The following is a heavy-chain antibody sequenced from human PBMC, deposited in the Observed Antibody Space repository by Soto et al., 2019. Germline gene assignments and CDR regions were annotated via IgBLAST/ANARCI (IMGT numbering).Heavy chain of an antibody. CDR2: ISHDGSGT. Sequence: EVEVVESGGGLVQPGGSLRLSCAASGFTFSNYWMHWVRQVPGRGLVWVSRISHDGSGTSYGGSVRGRFTITRDNAKNTVYLQMNRLRAEDTAVYYSGSVFEYWGHGTPVTVSS. CDR3: GSVFEY. CDR1: GFTFSNYW. J-gene: IGHJ4*01. V-gene: IGHV3-74*01.